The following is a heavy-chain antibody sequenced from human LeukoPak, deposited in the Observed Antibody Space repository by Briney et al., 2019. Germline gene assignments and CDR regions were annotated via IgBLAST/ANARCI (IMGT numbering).Heavy chain of an antibody. J-gene: IGHJ4*02. CDR1: GYTFTIYG. V-gene: IGHV1-18*04. Sequence: ASVKVSFKASGYTFTIYGISWVRQAPGQGLEWMGWISAYNGNTNYAQKLQGRVTMTTDTSTSTAYMELRSLRSDDTAVYYCARVGVVVAATLSSDYWGQGTLVTVSS. CDR3: ARVGVVVAATLSSDY. D-gene: IGHD2-15*01. CDR2: ISAYNGNT.